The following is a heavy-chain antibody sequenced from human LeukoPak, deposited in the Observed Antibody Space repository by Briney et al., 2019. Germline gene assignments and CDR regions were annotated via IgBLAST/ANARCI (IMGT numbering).Heavy chain of an antibody. CDR1: GGSISGHFYY. V-gene: IGHV4-39*02. CDR2: VHSSGNT. Sequence: SETLSLTCSVSGGSISGHFYYWRWIRQPPGKGLEWIGSVHSSGNTYYDPSLKSRVTISIDTSKNQFSLKLNSVTAADTAVYYCARDRLPSYSSGWYGSSGWFDPWGQGTLVTVSS. J-gene: IGHJ5*02. D-gene: IGHD6-19*01. CDR3: ARDRLPSYSSGWYGSSGWFDP.